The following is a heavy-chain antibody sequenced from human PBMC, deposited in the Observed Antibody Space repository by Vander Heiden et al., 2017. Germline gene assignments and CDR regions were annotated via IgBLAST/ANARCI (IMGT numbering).Heavy chain of an antibody. V-gene: IGHV3-20*01. Sequence: EVQLVESGGCVVRPVGSLSLSCAASGFTFDDYGISWVRQAPGKGLEWGSGINWNGGSTGYADSVKGRFTISRDNAKNSLYLQMNSLRAEDTALYHCARDQVRYGSGSFWVYWGQGTLVTVSS. D-gene: IGHD3-10*01. J-gene: IGHJ4*02. CDR2: INWNGGST. CDR3: ARDQVRYGSGSFWVY. CDR1: GFTFDDYG.